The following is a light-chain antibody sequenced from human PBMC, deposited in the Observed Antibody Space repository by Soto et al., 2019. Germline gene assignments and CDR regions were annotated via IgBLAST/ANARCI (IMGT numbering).Light chain of an antibody. Sequence: EIVLTQSPGTLSASPGERATLSCRASQSVSSSYLAWYQQKPGQAPRLLIYGASSRATGIPDRFSGSGSGTDFTLTISRLEPEDFALYYCQHYGSSLWTFGQGTKVVIK. J-gene: IGKJ1*01. V-gene: IGKV3-20*01. CDR1: QSVSSSY. CDR2: GAS. CDR3: QHYGSSLWT.